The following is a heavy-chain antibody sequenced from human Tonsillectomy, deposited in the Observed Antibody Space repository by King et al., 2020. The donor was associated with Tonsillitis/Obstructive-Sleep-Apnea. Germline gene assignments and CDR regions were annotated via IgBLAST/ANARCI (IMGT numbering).Heavy chain of an antibody. CDR3: ARSVYCPGSRNAFDI. CDR2: IYNSGST. Sequence: QLQESGPGLVKPSDTLSLTCAVSGYSISSSNWWGWIRQPPGKGLEWIGYIYNSGSTYYNPSLKSRVTMSVDSSKNQFSLKLSSVTAVDTAVYYCARSVYCPGSRNAFDIWGQGTMVTVSS. V-gene: IGHV4-28*01. D-gene: IGHD2-15*01. J-gene: IGHJ3*02. CDR1: GYSISSSNW.